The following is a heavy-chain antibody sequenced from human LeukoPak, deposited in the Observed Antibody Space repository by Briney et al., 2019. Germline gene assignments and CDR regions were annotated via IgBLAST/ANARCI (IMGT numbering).Heavy chain of an antibody. J-gene: IGHJ4*02. V-gene: IGHV3-30*02. CDR3: VRGSGAPHYPDF. CDR2: VRYDETTK. Sequence: GGSLRLSCAASGFTFSSYGMHWVSQAPGKGLEWVAFVRYDETTKFYADSVKGRFTVSRDNAKNSLYLQMDSLSVEDTAVYFCVRGSGAPHYPDFWGQGTLVSVSS. CDR1: GFTFSSYG. D-gene: IGHD1-26*01.